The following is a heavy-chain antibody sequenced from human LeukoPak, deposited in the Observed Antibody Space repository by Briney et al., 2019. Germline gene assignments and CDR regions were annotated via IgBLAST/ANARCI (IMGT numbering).Heavy chain of an antibody. CDR1: GGSFSGYY. J-gene: IGHJ5*02. Sequence: SETLSLTCAVYGGSFSGYYWSWIRQPPGKGLEWIGEINHSGSTNYNPPLKSRVTISVDTSKNQFSLKLSAVTAADTAVYYCARFIVVVPAAPNGRNWFDPWGQGTLVTVSS. CDR3: ARFIVVVPAAPNGRNWFDP. V-gene: IGHV4-34*01. D-gene: IGHD2-2*01. CDR2: INHSGST.